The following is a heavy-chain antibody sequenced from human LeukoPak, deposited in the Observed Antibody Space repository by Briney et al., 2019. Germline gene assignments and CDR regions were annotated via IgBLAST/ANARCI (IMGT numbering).Heavy chain of an antibody. J-gene: IGHJ4*02. Sequence: PGGSLRLSCAASGFTFSSYGMHWVRQAPGKGLEWVAVIWYDGSNKYYADSVKGRFTISRVNSNNTLYLQMNSLRAEDTAVYYCARGCGSGWGKDYWGQGTLVTVSS. CDR2: IWYDGSNK. CDR3: ARGCGSGWGKDY. V-gene: IGHV3-33*01. CDR1: GFTFSSYG. D-gene: IGHD6-19*01.